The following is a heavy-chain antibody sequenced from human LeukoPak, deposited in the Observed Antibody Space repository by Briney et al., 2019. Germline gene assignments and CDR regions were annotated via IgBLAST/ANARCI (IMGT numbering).Heavy chain of an antibody. V-gene: IGHV3-23*01. CDR3: AKGAWLEY. CDR1: GFTFINYG. D-gene: IGHD6-19*01. CDR2: ISGSGGNT. J-gene: IGHJ4*02. Sequence: QPGGSLRLSCEASGFTFINYGMSWVRQAPGKGLEWVSGISGSGGNTYYADSAKGRFTISRDDSKNTLYLQMNSLRAENTAVYYGAKGAWLEYWGQGTLVTVSS.